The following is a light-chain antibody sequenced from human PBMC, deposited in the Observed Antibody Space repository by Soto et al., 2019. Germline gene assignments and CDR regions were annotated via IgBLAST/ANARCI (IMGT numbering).Light chain of an antibody. Sequence: DIQMTQSPSTLSASVGDRVTITCRASQSISSWLAWYQQKPGKAPKLLIYKASSLESRVPSRFSGCGSGTEFTLTISSLQPDDFATYYCQHYNSYPFTFGPGTKVDIK. CDR1: QSISSW. J-gene: IGKJ3*01. CDR3: QHYNSYPFT. V-gene: IGKV1-5*03. CDR2: KAS.